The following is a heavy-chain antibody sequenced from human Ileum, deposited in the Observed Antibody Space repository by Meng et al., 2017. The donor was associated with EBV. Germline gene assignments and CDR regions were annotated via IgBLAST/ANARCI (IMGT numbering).Heavy chain of an antibody. CDR2: IYRSGSS. D-gene: IGHD3-10*01. Sequence: QLQLQESGPGPVKPSETLSLTCSVSGDSISNSDHYWNWIRRSPGKGLEWIASIYRSGSSYFDPSLKSRVSLSLDTSKNQFSLKLSSVTAADTALYYCARDPAYPRGLFDSWGQGIVVTVSS. CDR1: GDSISNSDHY. V-gene: IGHV4-39*07. CDR3: ARDPAYPRGLFDS. J-gene: IGHJ4*02.